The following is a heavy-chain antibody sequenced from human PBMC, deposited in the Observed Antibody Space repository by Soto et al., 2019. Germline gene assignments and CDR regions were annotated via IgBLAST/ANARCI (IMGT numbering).Heavy chain of an antibody. CDR2: ISGSGGSA. CDR3: VREGSGWYSRGSFDF. V-gene: IGHV3-23*01. D-gene: IGHD6-19*01. CDR1: GLTFSNYA. J-gene: IGHJ3*01. Sequence: PGGSLRLSCAASGLTFSNYAMNWVRQAPGKGLEGVSVISGSGGSAYYADSVQGRFTISRDNSKNTLYLQMNSLRAEDTAIYYCVREGSGWYSRGSFDFWGRGTMVTVSS.